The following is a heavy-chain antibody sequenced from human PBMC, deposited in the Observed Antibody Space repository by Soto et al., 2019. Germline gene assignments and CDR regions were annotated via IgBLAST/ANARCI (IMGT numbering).Heavy chain of an antibody. CDR3: ARVPDR. Sequence: LSLSCALSSGSVCSGGDSWSWIRQPPGKGLEWIGYIYHSGSTYYNPSLKSRVTISVDRSKNQFSLKLSSVTAADTAVYYCARVPDRWGQGTLVTVSS. CDR1: SGSVCSGGDS. V-gene: IGHV4-30-2*01. J-gene: IGHJ5*02. D-gene: IGHD2-2*01. CDR2: IYHSGST.